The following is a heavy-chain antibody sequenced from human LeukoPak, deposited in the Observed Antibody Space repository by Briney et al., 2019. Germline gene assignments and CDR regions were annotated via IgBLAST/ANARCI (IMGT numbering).Heavy chain of an antibody. V-gene: IGHV4-39*07. CDR2: IYYSGST. D-gene: IGHD1-20*01. CDR1: GGSISSSSYY. Sequence: SETLSLTCTVSGGSISSSSYYWGWIRQPPGKGLEWIGSIYYSGSTYYNPSLKSRVTISVDTSKNQFSLKLSSVTAADTAVYYCARDLTGIYYFDYRGQGTLVTVSS. CDR3: ARDLTGIYYFDY. J-gene: IGHJ4*02.